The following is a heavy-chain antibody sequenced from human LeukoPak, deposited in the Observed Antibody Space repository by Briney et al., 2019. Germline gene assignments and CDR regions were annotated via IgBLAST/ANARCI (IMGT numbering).Heavy chain of an antibody. D-gene: IGHD3-10*02. Sequence: GGSLRLSCSASGFTFSGYWMSWVRQVPGKGLELVANMKQDGRERYYADSVKGRFTISRDNAKNSLYLQMNSLRAEDTAVYYCAELGITMIGGVRGKGTTVTISS. CDR2: MKQDGRER. CDR3: AELGITMIGGV. V-gene: IGHV3-7*01. J-gene: IGHJ6*04. CDR1: GFTFSGYW.